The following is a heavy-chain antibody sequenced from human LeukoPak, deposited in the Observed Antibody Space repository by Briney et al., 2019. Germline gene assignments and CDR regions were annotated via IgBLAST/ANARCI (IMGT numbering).Heavy chain of an antibody. J-gene: IGHJ4*02. CDR1: GFTFSSYG. Sequence: GGSLRLSCAASGFTFSSYGMHWVRQAPGKGLEWVSAISGSGGSTYYADSVKGRFTISRDNSKNTLYLQMNSLRAEDTAVYYCAKVSSFLPYFDYWGQGTLVTVSS. D-gene: IGHD3-16*02. V-gene: IGHV3-23*01. CDR2: ISGSGGST. CDR3: AKVSSFLPYFDY.